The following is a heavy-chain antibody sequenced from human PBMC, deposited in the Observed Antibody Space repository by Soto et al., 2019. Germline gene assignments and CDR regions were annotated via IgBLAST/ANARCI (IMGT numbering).Heavy chain of an antibody. V-gene: IGHV1-69*01. CDR2: ISPFFGTT. Sequence: QVPLVQSGADGRKSGSSVRVSCTASCGGTLSNDAIRWVRQAPGPGLEWLGRISPFFGTTDYSQSFQSRLTMTADASTGTVYMDLRSLKSDATAVYYCAREVVTETTWVSFDSLGQGTLVTV. CDR1: CGGTLSNDA. D-gene: IGHD2-21*02. CDR3: AREVVTETTWVSFDS. J-gene: IGHJ4*02.